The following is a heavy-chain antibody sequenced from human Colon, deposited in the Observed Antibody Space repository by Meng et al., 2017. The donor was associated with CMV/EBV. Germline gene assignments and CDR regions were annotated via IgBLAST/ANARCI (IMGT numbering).Heavy chain of an antibody. J-gene: IGHJ5*02. V-gene: IGHV1-18*01. CDR1: FTSYG. D-gene: IGHD2-2*01. Sequence: FTSYGISWVRQAPGQGLEWMGWISAYNGNTNYAQKLQGRVTMTTDTSTSTAYMELRSLRPDDTAVYYCARGEYCSSTSCYEGFTWFDPWGQGTLVTVSS. CDR3: ARGEYCSSTSCYEGFTWFDP. CDR2: ISAYNGNT.